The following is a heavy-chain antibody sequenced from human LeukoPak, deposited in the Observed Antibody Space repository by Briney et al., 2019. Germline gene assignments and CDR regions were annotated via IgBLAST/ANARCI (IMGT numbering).Heavy chain of an antibody. V-gene: IGHV3-21*01. J-gene: IGHJ4*02. CDR2: ISVTSDYI. Sequence: GGSLRLSCAASGFTLKIYSMNWVRQAPEKGLEWVSTISVTSDYIYYADSVKGRFTISRDNAKNSLYLQMNSLRPEDTAVYYCTRGYYFDYWGQGTLVTVSS. CDR3: TRGYYFDY. CDR1: GFTLKIYS.